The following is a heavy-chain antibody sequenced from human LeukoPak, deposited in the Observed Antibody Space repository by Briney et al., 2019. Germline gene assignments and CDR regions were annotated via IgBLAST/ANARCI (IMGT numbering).Heavy chain of an antibody. Sequence: GGSLRLSCAASGFTFSSYWMTWIRQAPGKGLEWVANIKQDGSEKYYVDSVKGRFTISRDNAKNPLYLQMNSLRAEDTAVYYCARDTGGGYSCYDCWGQGTLVTVSS. CDR2: IKQDGSEK. CDR1: GFTFSSYW. D-gene: IGHD5-18*01. V-gene: IGHV3-7*01. J-gene: IGHJ4*02. CDR3: ARDTGGGYSCYDC.